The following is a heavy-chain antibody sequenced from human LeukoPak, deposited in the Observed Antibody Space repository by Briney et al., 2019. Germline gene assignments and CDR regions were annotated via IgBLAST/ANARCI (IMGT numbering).Heavy chain of an antibody. J-gene: IGHJ6*02. D-gene: IGHD4-17*01. CDR2: ISYDGSNK. V-gene: IGHV3-30*04. Sequence: GGSLRLSCAASGFTFSSYAMRWVRQAPGKGLEWVAVISYDGSNKYYADSVKGRFTISRDNSKNTLYLQMNSLRAEDTAVYYCARNPPNDYGDYALGYYYGMDVWGQGTTVTVSS. CDR3: ARNPPNDYGDYALGYYYGMDV. CDR1: GFTFSSYA.